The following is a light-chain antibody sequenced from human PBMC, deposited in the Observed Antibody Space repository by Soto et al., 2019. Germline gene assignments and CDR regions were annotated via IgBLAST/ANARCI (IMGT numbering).Light chain of an antibody. CDR3: QKYNVYYPT. J-gene: IGKJ1*01. Sequence: DIQMTQSPSTLSASVGDRVTITCRASQSISSWLAWYQQKPGKAPNLLIYMASTLESGVPSRFSGSGSGTEFNLTITSLQPDDFATYYCQKYNVYYPTFGQGTKVEI. V-gene: IGKV1-5*03. CDR2: MAS. CDR1: QSISSW.